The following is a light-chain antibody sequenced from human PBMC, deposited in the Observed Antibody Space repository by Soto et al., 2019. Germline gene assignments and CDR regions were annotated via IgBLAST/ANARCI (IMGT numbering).Light chain of an antibody. CDR3: AAWDDSLNGVA. J-gene: IGLJ2*01. Sequence: QSVLTQPPSASGTPGQRVTISCSGSSSNIGSNTVNWYQQLPGTAPKLLIYSSNERPSGVPDRFSGSKSGTSASLAISGLQSEDEAEYYCAAWDDSLNGVAFGGGTKVTVL. V-gene: IGLV1-44*01. CDR1: SSNIGSNT. CDR2: SSN.